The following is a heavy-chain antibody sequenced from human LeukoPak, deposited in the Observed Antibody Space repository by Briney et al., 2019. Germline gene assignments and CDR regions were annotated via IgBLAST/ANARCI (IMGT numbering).Heavy chain of an antibody. CDR1: GFTVSSNY. CDR2: IYSGGST. V-gene: IGHV3-53*01. J-gene: IGHJ6*02. D-gene: IGHD6-19*01. CDR3: ARSDSSGWLYNYYYGMDV. Sequence: PGGSLRLSCAASGFTVSSNYMSWVRQAPGKGLEWVSVIYSGGSTYYADSVKGRFTISRDNSKNTLYLQMNSLRAEDTAVYYCARSDSSGWLYNYYYGMDVWGQGTTVTVSS.